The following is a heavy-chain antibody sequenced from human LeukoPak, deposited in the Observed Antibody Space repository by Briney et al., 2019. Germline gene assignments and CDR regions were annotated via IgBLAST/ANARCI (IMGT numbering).Heavy chain of an antibody. CDR3: AREPGYCSSTSCYRYFDY. CDR1: GYTFTSYG. D-gene: IGHD2-2*01. V-gene: IGHV1-18*04. CDR2: ISAYNGNT. Sequence: ASVKVSCKASGYTFTSYGISWVRQAPGQGLEWMGWISAYNGNTNYAQKLQGRVTMTADTSTSTAYMELRSLRSDDTAVYYCAREPGYCSSTSCYRYFDYRGQGTLVTVSS. J-gene: IGHJ4*02.